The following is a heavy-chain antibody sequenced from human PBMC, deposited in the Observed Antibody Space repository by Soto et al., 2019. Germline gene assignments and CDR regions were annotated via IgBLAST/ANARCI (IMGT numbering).Heavy chain of an antibody. J-gene: IGHJ4*02. CDR2: IYYSGST. D-gene: IGHD4-17*01. V-gene: IGHV4-30-4*02. Sequence: SETLSLTCTVSGGSISSGDYYWSWIRQPPGKGLEWIGYIYYSGSTYYNPSLKSRVTISVDTSRNQFSLQLTSVTAADTALYYCARVSNEYGGNGAFDYWGLGTLVTVS. CDR1: GGSISSGDYY. CDR3: ARVSNEYGGNGAFDY.